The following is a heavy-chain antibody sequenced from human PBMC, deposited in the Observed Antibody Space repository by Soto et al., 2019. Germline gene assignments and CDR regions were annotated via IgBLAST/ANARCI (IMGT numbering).Heavy chain of an antibody. J-gene: IGHJ4*02. D-gene: IGHD3-10*01. V-gene: IGHV3-74*01. CDR1: GFTFSSHW. CDR3: ARGGSGTYLLDY. CDR2: INSDGSST. Sequence: EVQLVESGGGLVQPGGSLRLSCAASGFTFSSHWLHWVRQAPGKGLVWVSRINSDGSSTNYADSVKGQVTISRDNAKNTVYLQVNSLRGEDTAVYYCARGGSGTYLLDYWGQGTLVTVSS.